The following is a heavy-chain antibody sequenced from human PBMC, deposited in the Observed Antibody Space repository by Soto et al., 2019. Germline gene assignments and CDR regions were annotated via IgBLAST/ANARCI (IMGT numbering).Heavy chain of an antibody. CDR2: IKSKTDGGTT. V-gene: IGHV3-15*01. D-gene: IGHD3-3*01. J-gene: IGHJ3*02. Sequence: PGLCXRLSGSASVFTFSNAWSIWFRQAPGKGRGLVGRIKSKTDGGTTDYAAPVKGRFTISRDDSKNTMYMQMNSLKTEDTAVYYCNTVRYYDSWSGYYDDDFDIWGQGTMV. CDR1: VFTFSNAW. CDR3: NTVRYYDSWSGYYDDDFDI.